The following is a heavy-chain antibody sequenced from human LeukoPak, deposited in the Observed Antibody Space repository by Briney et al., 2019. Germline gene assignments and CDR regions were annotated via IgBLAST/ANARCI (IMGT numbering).Heavy chain of an antibody. CDR3: ARVGFNIVVGAVGARGEQCFDY. Sequence: SETLSLTCAVYGGSFSGYYWSWIRQPPGKGLEWIGEINHSGSTNYNPSLKSRVTISVDTSKNQFSLKLSSVTAADTAVYYCARVGFNIVVGAVGARGEQCFDYWGQGTLVTVSS. CDR2: INHSGST. CDR1: GGSFSGYY. D-gene: IGHD2-2*01. J-gene: IGHJ4*02. V-gene: IGHV4-34*01.